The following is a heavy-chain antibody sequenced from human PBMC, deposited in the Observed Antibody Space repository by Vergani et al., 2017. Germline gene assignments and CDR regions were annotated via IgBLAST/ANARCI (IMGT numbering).Heavy chain of an antibody. J-gene: IGHJ6*02. CDR3: SKEGSSLLYWYYDGMDV. D-gene: IGHD6-13*01. CDR1: GFTFSSHG. Sequence: QVQLVESGGGVVQPGGSLRLSCASSGFTFSSHGMHWVRQAPGKGLEWVAFIRYDGSNKYYADSVKGRFTISRDNSKNTLYLQMNSLRAEDTAVYYCSKEGSSLLYWYYDGMDVWGQ. V-gene: IGHV3-30*02. CDR2: IRYDGSNK.